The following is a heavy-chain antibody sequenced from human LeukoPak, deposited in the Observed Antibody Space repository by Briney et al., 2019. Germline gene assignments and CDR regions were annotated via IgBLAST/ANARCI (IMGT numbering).Heavy chain of an antibody. D-gene: IGHD2-15*01. V-gene: IGHV3-30*02. CDR2: IRYDGSNK. J-gene: IGHJ4*02. CDR3: AKASGSYLPNFDY. CDR1: GFTFSSYG. Sequence: GGSLRLSCAASGFTFSSYGMHWVRQAPGKGLEWVTFIRYDGSNKYYADSVKGRFTISRDNSKNTLYLQMNSLRAEDTAVYYCAKASGSYLPNFDYWGQATLVTVS.